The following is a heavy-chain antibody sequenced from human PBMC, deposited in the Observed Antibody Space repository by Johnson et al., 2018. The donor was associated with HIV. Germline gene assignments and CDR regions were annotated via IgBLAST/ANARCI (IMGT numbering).Heavy chain of an antibody. CDR1: GFSFSDYW. D-gene: IGHD2-21*01. CDR2: IKQDGSEK. V-gene: IGHV3-7*01. J-gene: IGHJ3*02. CDR3: ARARVIAGAFDI. Sequence: VQLVESGGGLVQPGGSLRLSCSTSGFSFSDYWMSWVRQAPGKELEWVANIKQDGSEKYYVDSVKGRFTISRDNAKNSLYLQMHSLRAEDTAVYYCARARVIAGAFDIWGQGTMVTVSS.